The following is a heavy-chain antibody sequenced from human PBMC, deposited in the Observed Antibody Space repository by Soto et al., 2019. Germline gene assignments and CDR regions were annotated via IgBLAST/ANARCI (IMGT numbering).Heavy chain of an antibody. V-gene: IGHV3-30-3*01. D-gene: IGHD5-12*01. Sequence: QVQLVESGGGVVQPGRSLRLSCAASGFTFSSYAMHWVRQAPGKGLEWVAVISYDGSNKYYADSVKGRFTISRDNSKNTRYLQMNSLRAEDTAVYYCARDFVDGYNSATGGGFDYWGQVTLVTVSS. CDR2: ISYDGSNK. J-gene: IGHJ4*02. CDR3: ARDFVDGYNSATGGGFDY. CDR1: GFTFSSYA.